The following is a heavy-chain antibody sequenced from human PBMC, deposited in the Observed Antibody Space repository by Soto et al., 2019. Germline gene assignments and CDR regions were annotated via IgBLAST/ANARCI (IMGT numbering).Heavy chain of an antibody. D-gene: IGHD2-15*01. CDR1: GFTFGNYG. CDR2: MTYDGGNQ. V-gene: IGHV3-30*18. J-gene: IGHJ4*02. CDR3: AKGGGSSRDFDY. Sequence: QVHLVDSGGDVVQPGGSLRLSCTGSGFTFGNYGMHWVRQAPGKGLEWVASMTYDGGNQYYAASVRGGFTISRDNSKKMAYLQMTSLGAEDTAVYYCAKGGGSSRDFDYWGQGALVTVSS.